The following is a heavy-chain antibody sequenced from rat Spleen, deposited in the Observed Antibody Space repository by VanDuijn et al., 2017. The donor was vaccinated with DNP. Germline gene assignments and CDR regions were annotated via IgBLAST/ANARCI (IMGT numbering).Heavy chain of an antibody. CDR2: IGTSGGST. J-gene: IGHJ3*01. D-gene: IGHD1-12*01. CDR1: GFTFSDYY. CDR3: ARGDYRDSYAPNWFAY. V-gene: IGHV5-27*01. Sequence: EVQLVESGGGLVQPGRSLKLSCAASGFTFSDYYMAWVRQAPTKGLEWVAYIGTSGGSTYYPDSVKGRFTISRDNAKNTLYLQMNSLRSEDTATYYCARGDYRDSYAPNWFAYWGQGTLVTVSS.